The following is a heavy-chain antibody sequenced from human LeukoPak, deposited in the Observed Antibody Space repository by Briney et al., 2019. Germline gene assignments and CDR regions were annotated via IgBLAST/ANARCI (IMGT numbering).Heavy chain of an antibody. J-gene: IGHJ6*03. CDR1: GYSISSGYY. Sequence: SETLSLTCTVPGYSISSGYYWSWIRKPPGMELEWIGSSYHSGSTYYNPSLKSRVTISVDTSKNQFSLKLSSVTAADTAVYYCARDSEYQLLEEYYYNYYMDVWGKGTTVTVSS. CDR3: ARDSEYQLLEEYYYNYYMDV. CDR2: SYHSGST. V-gene: IGHV4-38-2*02. D-gene: IGHD2-2*01.